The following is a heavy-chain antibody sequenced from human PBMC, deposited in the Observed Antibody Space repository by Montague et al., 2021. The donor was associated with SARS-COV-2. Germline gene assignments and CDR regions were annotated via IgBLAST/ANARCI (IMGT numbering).Heavy chain of an antibody. CDR2: LYDSERT. D-gene: IGHD3-10*01. CDR3: ARARGSSGLWFGEYNWFEP. V-gene: IGHV4-59*01. Sequence: SETLSLTCTVSGASISSYYWSWIRQPPGKGLEWIAYLYDSERTSYNPSLKSRITISLDTSRNQFSLKLSSMTAADTAVYYCARARGSSGLWFGEYNWFEPWGQGTLSPSPQ. CDR1: GASISSYY. J-gene: IGHJ5*02.